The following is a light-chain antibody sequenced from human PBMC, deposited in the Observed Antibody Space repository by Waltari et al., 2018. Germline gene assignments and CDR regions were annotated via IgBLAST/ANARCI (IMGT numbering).Light chain of an antibody. Sequence: QSALTQPASVSGSPGQSITISCTGTSSDVGGYHYVSWYQQHPGKAPKLMLYDVSKRPSGVSNRFSGSKSGNTASLTISGLQAEDEADYYCSSYTSSSTYVVFGGGTKLTVL. V-gene: IGLV2-14*01. J-gene: IGLJ2*01. CDR1: SSDVGGYHY. CDR2: DVS. CDR3: SSYTSSSTYVV.